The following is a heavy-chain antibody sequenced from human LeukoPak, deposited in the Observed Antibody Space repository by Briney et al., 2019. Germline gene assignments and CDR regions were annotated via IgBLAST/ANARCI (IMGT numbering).Heavy chain of an antibody. Sequence: ASVKVSCKASGYTFTSYDINWVRQATGQGLEWMGWMNPNSGNTGYAQKFQGRVTMTRNTSISTAYMELSSLRSEDTAVYYCARHRHDYGDHVGAVEFDYWGQGTLVTVSS. CDR1: GYTFTSYD. CDR2: MNPNSGNT. D-gene: IGHD4-17*01. V-gene: IGHV1-8*01. J-gene: IGHJ4*02. CDR3: ARHRHDYGDHVGAVEFDY.